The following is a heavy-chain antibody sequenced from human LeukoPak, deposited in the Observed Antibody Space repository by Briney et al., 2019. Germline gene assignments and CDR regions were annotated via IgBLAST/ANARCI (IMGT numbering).Heavy chain of an antibody. CDR1: GFTFSSYA. J-gene: IGHJ4*02. Sequence: PGGSLRLSCAASGFTFSSYAMSWVRQAPGKGLEWVSYISRSGSTIYYADSVKGRFTISRDNAKNSLYLQMNSLRAEDTAVYYCARLKLNTFDYWGQGTLVTVSS. D-gene: IGHD5/OR15-5a*01. CDR2: ISRSGSTI. CDR3: ARLKLNTFDY. V-gene: IGHV3-48*04.